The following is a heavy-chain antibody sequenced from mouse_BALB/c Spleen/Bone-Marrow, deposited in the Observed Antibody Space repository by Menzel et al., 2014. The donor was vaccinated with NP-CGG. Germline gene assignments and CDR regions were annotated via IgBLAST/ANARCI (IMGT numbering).Heavy chain of an antibody. J-gene: IGHJ3*01. V-gene: IGHV5-9-2*01. CDR3: ARHAYYDQTEVSFVY. CDR1: GFSFNSYG. D-gene: IGHD2-4*01. Sequence: EVHLVESGGGLVKPGGSLKLSCAASGFSFNSYGMSWVRQTPEKRLEWVATISGGGSYTFYPDSVKGRFTISRDNAKNNLYMQLSSLRSEVTALYYCARHAYYDQTEVSFVYWGQGTLVTVSA. CDR2: ISGGGSYT.